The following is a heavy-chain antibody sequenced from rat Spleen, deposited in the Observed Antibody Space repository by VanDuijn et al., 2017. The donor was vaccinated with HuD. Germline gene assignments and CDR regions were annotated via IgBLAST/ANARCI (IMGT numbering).Heavy chain of an antibody. CDR2: ISYDDSRT. Sequence: EVQLVESGGGLVQPGRSLKLSCAASGFTFSDYYMAWVRQAPTKGLEWVATISYDDSRTYYRDSVKGRFAISRDNAKSTLYLQMDSLRSEHTAPYYCGRQGDNSDCDYWGQGVMVTVSS. J-gene: IGHJ2*01. V-gene: IGHV5S10*01. CDR3: GRQGDNSDCDY. CDR1: GFTFSDYY. D-gene: IGHD1-4*01.